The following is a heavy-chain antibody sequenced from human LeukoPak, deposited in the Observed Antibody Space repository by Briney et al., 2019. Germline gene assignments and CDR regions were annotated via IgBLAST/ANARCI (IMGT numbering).Heavy chain of an antibody. V-gene: IGHV3-7*01. D-gene: IGHD1-26*01. CDR1: GFTFSSYW. CDR3: ARIEGTSRSLTYYFYYMDV. CDR2: IKRDGSEQ. Sequence: PGESLSLSCVVSGFTFSSYWMGWVRQAPGKGLEWVANIKRDGSEQYYVDSVKGRFTISRDNAKNSLSLQMDSLSAEDTAVYYCARIEGTSRSLTYYFYYMDVWGKGTTVTVSS. J-gene: IGHJ6*03.